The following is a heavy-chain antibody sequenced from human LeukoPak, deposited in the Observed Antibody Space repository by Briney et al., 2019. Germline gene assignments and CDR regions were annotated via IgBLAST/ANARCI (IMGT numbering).Heavy chain of an antibody. Sequence: SGGSLRLSCATSGFIFSTYALSWVRQAPEKGLEWASSISGSGGSTYHADSVKGRFTISRDSSKNTLYLQMNSLRAEDTAIYYCARVIRAAPGKGYFDYWGQGTLVTVSS. V-gene: IGHV3-23*01. D-gene: IGHD6-13*01. CDR1: GFIFSTYA. CDR3: ARVIRAAPGKGYFDY. CDR2: ISGSGGST. J-gene: IGHJ4*02.